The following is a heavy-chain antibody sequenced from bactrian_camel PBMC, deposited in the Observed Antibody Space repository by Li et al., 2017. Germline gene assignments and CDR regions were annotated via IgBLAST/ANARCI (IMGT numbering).Heavy chain of an antibody. Sequence: EVQLVESGGGSVQAGGSLRLSCATHGYVYCMGWFRQAPGKGLEWVSAISNGGDITYYADSVKGRFTISRDNAKSTLHLQLNSLKTEDTAMYFCATGGGNWYFDYWGHGTQVTVS. V-gene: IGHV3S40*01. CDR1: GYVYC. CDR3: ATGGGNWYFDY. D-gene: IGHD2*01. J-gene: IGHJ6*01. CDR2: ISNGGDIT.